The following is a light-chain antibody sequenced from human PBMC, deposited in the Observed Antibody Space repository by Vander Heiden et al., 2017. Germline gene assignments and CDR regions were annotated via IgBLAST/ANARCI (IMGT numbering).Light chain of an antibody. CDR2: DVS. V-gene: IGLV2-14*01. Sequence: QSALTQPASVSGSPGQSTTISCTRTSSDVGGYNYVSGYQQHPGKAHKLMSYDVSNRPAGVSNRFSGSKSGNTASLTISGLQAEDEADYYCSSYTSSSTRVFGGGTKLTVL. CDR1: SSDVGGYNY. CDR3: SSYTSSSTRV. J-gene: IGLJ2*01.